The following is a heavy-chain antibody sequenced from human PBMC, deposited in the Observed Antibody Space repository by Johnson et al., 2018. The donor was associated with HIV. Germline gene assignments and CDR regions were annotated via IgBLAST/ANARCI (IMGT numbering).Heavy chain of an antibody. V-gene: IGHV3-7*05. D-gene: IGHD6-19*01. J-gene: IGHJ3*02. CDR1: GFTFSSYW. Sequence: VQLVESGGGLVQPGGSLRLSCAASGFTFSSYWMNWVRQAPGKGLEWVANIKQDGSEKYYVDSVKGRFTISRDNAKNSLYLEMNSLRAEDTALYYCARSLYSSGWYEVLDAFDIWGQGTMVTVSS. CDR3: ARSLYSSGWYEVLDAFDI. CDR2: IKQDGSEK.